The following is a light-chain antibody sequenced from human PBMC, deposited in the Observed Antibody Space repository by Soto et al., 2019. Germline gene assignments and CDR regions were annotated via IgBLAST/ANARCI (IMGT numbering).Light chain of an antibody. CDR3: CSNEGRSTYV. V-gene: IGLV2-23*02. CDR2: EVS. J-gene: IGLJ1*01. CDR1: SSDVGSYNL. Sequence: QSVLTQPASVSGSPGQSITISCTGTSSDVGSYNLVSWYQQHPGKAPKLMIYEVSKRPSGVSNRFSGSKSGNTASLTISGFKAEDEADYYCCSNEGRSTYVFGTGTKVPVL.